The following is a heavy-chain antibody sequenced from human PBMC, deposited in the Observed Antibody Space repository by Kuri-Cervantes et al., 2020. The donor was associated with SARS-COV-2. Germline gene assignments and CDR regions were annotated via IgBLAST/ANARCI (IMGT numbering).Heavy chain of an antibody. Sequence: GGSLRLSCAASGFTFSSYAMHWVRQAPGKGLEWVALISYDGGNKYYADSVKGRFTISRDNSKNTLYLHMNNLRAEDTAVFYCARDALTPGRWYYYDSSGYYDYWGQGTLVTVSS. CDR2: ISYDGGNK. CDR1: GFTFSSYA. CDR3: ARDALTPGRWYYYDSSGYYDY. D-gene: IGHD3-22*01. J-gene: IGHJ4*02. V-gene: IGHV3-30-3*01.